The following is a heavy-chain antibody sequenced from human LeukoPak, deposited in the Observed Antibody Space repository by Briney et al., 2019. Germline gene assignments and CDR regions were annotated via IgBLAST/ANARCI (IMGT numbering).Heavy chain of an antibody. CDR2: IIPSGGST. V-gene: IGHV1-46*01. Sequence: ASLKVSCKASGYTFTSYYMHWVRQAPGQGLEWMGIIIPSGGSTSYAQKFQGRITMTRDTSTSTVYMELSSLRSEDTAVYYCARDFHDSSGPRRNFQHWGQGTLVSVS. CDR3: ARDFHDSSGPRRNFQH. J-gene: IGHJ1*01. D-gene: IGHD3-22*01. CDR1: GYTFTSYY.